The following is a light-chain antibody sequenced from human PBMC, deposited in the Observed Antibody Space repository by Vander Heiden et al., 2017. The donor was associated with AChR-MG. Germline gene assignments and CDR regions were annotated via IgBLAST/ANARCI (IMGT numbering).Light chain of an antibody. V-gene: IGKV1-5*03. J-gene: IGKJ4*01. CDR2: KAS. CDR3: QQYDSYRLT. CDR1: QSITTL. Sequence: DIQMTQSPSTLSASVGDRVTITSRASQSITTLLAWYQQKPGKAPKLLIYKASNLESGVPSRFSGSGSGKEFTLTINSLQPDDSATYYCQQYDSYRLTFGGGTKVEIK.